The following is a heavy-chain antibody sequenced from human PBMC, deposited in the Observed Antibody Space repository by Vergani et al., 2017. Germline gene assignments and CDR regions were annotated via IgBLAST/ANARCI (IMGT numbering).Heavy chain of an antibody. CDR3: ARHYYDSSGYYFDY. D-gene: IGHD3-22*01. CDR1: GYSISSGYY. J-gene: IGHJ4*02. Sequence: QVQLQESGPGLVKPSETLSLTCAVSGYSISSGYYWGWIRQPPGKGLEWIGSIYHSGSTYYNPSLKSRVTISVDPSKNQFSLKLSSVTAADTAVYYCARHYYDSSGYYFDYWGQGTLVTVSS. CDR2: IYHSGST. V-gene: IGHV4-38-2*01.